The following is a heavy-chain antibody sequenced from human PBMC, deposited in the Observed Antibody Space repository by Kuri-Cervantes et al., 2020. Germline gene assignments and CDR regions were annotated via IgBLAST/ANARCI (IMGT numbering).Heavy chain of an antibody. Sequence: LSLTCAASGFTFSDYYMSWIRQAPGKGLEWISYISGTGSTIFYADSVKGRFTIARDNAKNSLFLQMNSLRAEDTAVYFCASSGFLHWGQGTLVTVSS. CDR1: GFTFSDYY. J-gene: IGHJ4*02. CDR2: ISGTGSTI. D-gene: IGHD3-10*01. V-gene: IGHV3-11*04. CDR3: ASSGFLH.